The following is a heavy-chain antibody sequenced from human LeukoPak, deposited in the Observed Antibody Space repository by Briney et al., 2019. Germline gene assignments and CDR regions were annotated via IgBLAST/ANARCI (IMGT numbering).Heavy chain of an antibody. V-gene: IGHV3-53*01. CDR2: IYSGGST. J-gene: IGHJ6*03. D-gene: IGHD2-2*01. CDR3: AKEGSSTRSKYYYYMDV. Sequence: GGSLRLSCAASGFTVSSNYMSWVRQAPGKGLEWVSVIYSGGSTYYADSVKGRFTISRDNSKNTLYLQMNSLRAEDTAVYYCAKEGSSTRSKYYYYMDVWGKGTTVTVSS. CDR1: GFTVSSNY.